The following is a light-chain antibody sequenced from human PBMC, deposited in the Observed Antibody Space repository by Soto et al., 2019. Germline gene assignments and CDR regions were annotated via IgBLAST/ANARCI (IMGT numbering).Light chain of an antibody. Sequence: QSALTQPPSASGSPGQSVTISCTGTSSDVGGYDRVSWYQHHPGKAPKLIIYGVTNRPSGVSNRFSGSKSGNTASLTISGLQAEDEADYHCSSYTSGSSHYVFGTGTKLTVL. V-gene: IGLV2-14*01. J-gene: IGLJ1*01. CDR2: GVT. CDR3: SSYTSGSSHYV. CDR1: SSDVGGYDR.